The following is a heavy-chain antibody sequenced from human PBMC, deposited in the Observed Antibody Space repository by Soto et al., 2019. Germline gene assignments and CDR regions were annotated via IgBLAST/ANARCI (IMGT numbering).Heavy chain of an antibody. Sequence: EMQLLESGGGLVQAGGSLRLSCAASGFTVSSYALNWVRQAPGKGLAWVSGISASTYYADSVRGRFTIPRDTSKNTMYRQMTSLRAEDTAIYSCAIRMYSTRWYYLDYWGKGTLVTVSS. CDR2: ISAST. D-gene: IGHD6-13*01. J-gene: IGHJ4*02. V-gene: IGHV3-23*01. CDR1: GFTVSSYA. CDR3: AIRMYSTRWYYLDY.